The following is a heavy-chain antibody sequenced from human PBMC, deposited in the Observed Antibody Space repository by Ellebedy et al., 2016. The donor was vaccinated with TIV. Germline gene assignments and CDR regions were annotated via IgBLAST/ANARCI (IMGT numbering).Heavy chain of an antibody. CDR2: ISYGRSNK. CDR3: ARGSLWFGELGTDY. D-gene: IGHD3-10*01. Sequence: GESLKISCAASGFTFRSYVMHWVRQAPGKGLEWVAVISYGRSNKYYAASVKGRFTITRDNSKNTLFLQMNSLRAEDTAVYYGARGSLWFGELGTDYWGQGTLVTVSS. CDR1: GFTFRSYV. V-gene: IGHV3-30*03. J-gene: IGHJ4*02.